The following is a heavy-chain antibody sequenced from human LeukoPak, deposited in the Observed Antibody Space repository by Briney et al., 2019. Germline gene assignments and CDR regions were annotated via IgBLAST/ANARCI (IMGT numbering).Heavy chain of an antibody. J-gene: IGHJ5*02. CDR2: ISGSGGRT. CDR3: AKDYSKTSYYGSGTYYRPNWFDP. V-gene: IGHV3-23*01. Sequence: GGSLRLSCTASKFTFNNYVMSWVRQAPGKGLEWVSTISGSGGRTYYADSVKGRFTISRDNSKNTLYLQMNSLRPDDTAVYYCAKDYSKTSYYGSGTYYRPNWFDPWGQGTLVTVSS. CDR1: KFTFNNYV. D-gene: IGHD3-10*01.